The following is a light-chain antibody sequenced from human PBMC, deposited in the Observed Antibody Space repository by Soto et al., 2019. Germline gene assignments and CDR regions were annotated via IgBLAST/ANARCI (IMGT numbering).Light chain of an antibody. CDR3: QQSYSTPRT. Sequence: DIQMTQSPSSLSASVGDRVTITCRASQSISNYLNWYQQKPGKAPKLLMYAASSLQSGVPSRFGGSGSGTDCTLTISSLQPEDFATYYDQQSYSTPRTFGQGTKVEIK. CDR1: QSISNY. J-gene: IGKJ1*01. V-gene: IGKV1-39*01. CDR2: AAS.